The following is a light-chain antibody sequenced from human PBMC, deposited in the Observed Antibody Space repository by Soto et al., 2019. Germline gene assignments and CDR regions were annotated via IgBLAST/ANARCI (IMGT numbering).Light chain of an antibody. CDR1: QSISSW. CDR3: QHYHSNPYT. V-gene: IGKV1-5*03. Sequence: DIQMTQSPSTLSASVGDRVTITCRASQSISSWLAWYQQKPGKAPNLLIYKASSLESGVPSRFSGSGSGTEFTLTISSLQPDDFATYYCQHYHSNPYTFGQGTKLEIK. CDR2: KAS. J-gene: IGKJ2*01.